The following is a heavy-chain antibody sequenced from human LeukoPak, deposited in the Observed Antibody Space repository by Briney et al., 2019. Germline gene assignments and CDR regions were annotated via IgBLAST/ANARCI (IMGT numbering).Heavy chain of an antibody. CDR3: AKDISGGSYFGGDYYYYGMDV. D-gene: IGHD1-26*01. CDR1: GFTFGDYA. CDR2: ISGDGGST. Sequence: GGSLRLSCAASGFTFGDYAMHWVRQAPGKGLEWVSLISGDGGSTYYADSVKGRFTISRDNSKNSLYLQMNSLRTEDTALYYCAKDISGGSYFGGDYYYYGMDVWGQGTTVTVSS. V-gene: IGHV3-43*02. J-gene: IGHJ6*02.